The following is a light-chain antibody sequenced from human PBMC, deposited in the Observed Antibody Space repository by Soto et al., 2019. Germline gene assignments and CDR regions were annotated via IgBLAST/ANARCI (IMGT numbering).Light chain of an antibody. CDR3: CSYAGSNTWV. CDR1: SSDVGGYNY. Sequence: QSALTQPRSGSGAPGQSVTISCTGTSSDVGGYNYVSWYQQHPGNAPKLMIYDVSKRPSWVPDRFSGSKSGNTASLTISGLQAEGEADYYCCSYAGSNTWVFGGGTTLTLL. CDR2: DVS. J-gene: IGLJ3*02. V-gene: IGLV2-11*01.